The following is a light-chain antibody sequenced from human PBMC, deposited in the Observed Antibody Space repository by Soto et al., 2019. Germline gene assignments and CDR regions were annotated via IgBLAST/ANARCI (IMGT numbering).Light chain of an antibody. CDR3: PSYDRSLRAL. CDR2: GNS. CDR1: SSNIGAGYD. V-gene: IGLV1-40*01. Sequence: QSVLTQPPSVSGAPGQRVTISCTGSSSNIGAGYDVHWYQQLPGTAPKLLIYGNSNRPSGVPDRFSGSKSGTSASLAITGLQAEYEAHYYCPSYDRSLRALFGGGPKLPVL. J-gene: IGLJ3*02.